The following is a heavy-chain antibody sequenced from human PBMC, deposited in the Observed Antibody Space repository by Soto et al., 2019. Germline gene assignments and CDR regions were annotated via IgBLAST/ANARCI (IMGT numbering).Heavy chain of an antibody. CDR3: AKALGLYCGGDCFDAFDV. CDR1: GLTFNSYA. D-gene: IGHD2-21*02. CDR2: VDGSGFTS. Sequence: EVQLLESGGGLVQPGGSLRLSCAASGLTFNSYAMTWVRQAPGRGLEWVSGVDGSGFTSYHADSVKGRFTISRDNSKNTLYLQMNSLRAGDTAVYYCAKALGLYCGGDCFDAFDVWSQGAMVSVSS. V-gene: IGHV3-23*01. J-gene: IGHJ3*01.